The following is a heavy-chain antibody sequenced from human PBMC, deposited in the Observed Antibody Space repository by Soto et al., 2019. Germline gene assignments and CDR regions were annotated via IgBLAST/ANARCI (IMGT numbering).Heavy chain of an antibody. CDR2: IIPIFGTA. CDR3: ARDRYSGSGHFDY. J-gene: IGHJ4*02. D-gene: IGHD5-12*01. V-gene: IGHV1-69*01. CDR1: GGTFSSYA. Sequence: QVQLVQSGAEVKTPGSSVKVSCKASGGTFSSYAISWVRQAPGQGLEWMGGIIPIFGTANYAQKFQGRVTITGDESTSTASMELSSLRSEDTAVYYCARDRYSGSGHFDYWGQGTLVTVSS.